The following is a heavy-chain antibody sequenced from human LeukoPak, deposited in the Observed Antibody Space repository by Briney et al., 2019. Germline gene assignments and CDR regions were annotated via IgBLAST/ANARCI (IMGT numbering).Heavy chain of an antibody. J-gene: IGHJ6*03. CDR3: ATVAYQLLCSPGYYYCYMDV. D-gene: IGHD2-2*01. Sequence: PSETLSLTCSVSGDSVSSTSDNWGWIRQPPGKGLEWIGNIYYTGSTYYNPSLKSRVTMSVDTSNNQFSLKLSSVTAADTAVYYCATVAYQLLCSPGYYYCYMDVWGKGTTVTVSS. CDR2: IYYTGST. CDR1: GDSVSSTSDN. V-gene: IGHV4-39*07.